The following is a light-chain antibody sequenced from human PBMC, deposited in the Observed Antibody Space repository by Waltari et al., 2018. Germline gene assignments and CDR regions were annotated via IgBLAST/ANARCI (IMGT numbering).Light chain of an antibody. CDR3: AAWDDSLSGAV. CDR1: SSNIGTNY. V-gene: IGLV1-47*01. Sequence: QSVLTLPPSASGTPGQRVTSSCSGRSSNIGTNYVYWYPQLPGPAPKLLIYRNNQRPSGGPDRLCGSKSGTATSLAISGMRSEDEADYYCAAWDDSLSGAVFGGGNQLTVL. J-gene: IGLJ7*01. CDR2: RNN.